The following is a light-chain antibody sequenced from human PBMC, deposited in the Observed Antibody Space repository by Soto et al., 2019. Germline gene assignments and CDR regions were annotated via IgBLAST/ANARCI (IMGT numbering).Light chain of an antibody. CDR2: EVT. Sequence: QSALTQPVSVSGSPGQSITISCTGTSNDISAYNYVSWYQQYPGKAPKLMIFEVTYRPSGVSNRFSGSRSGNTASLTISGLQPEDEADYYCSSYTTSATLVFGGGTKLTVL. J-gene: IGLJ3*02. V-gene: IGLV2-14*01. CDR1: SNDISAYNY. CDR3: SSYTTSATLV.